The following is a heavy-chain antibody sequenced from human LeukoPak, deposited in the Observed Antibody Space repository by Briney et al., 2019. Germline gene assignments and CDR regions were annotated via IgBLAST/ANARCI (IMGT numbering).Heavy chain of an antibody. V-gene: IGHV1-46*01. Sequence: GASVKVSCKASGYTFTSYYMHWVRQAPGQGLEWMGIINPSGGSTSYAQKFQGRVTMTRDTSTSTVYMELSSLRSEDTAVYYCAREVDPRVPYCSSTSCYALGDAYYYYGMDVWGQGTTVTVSS. CDR3: AREVDPRVPYCSSTSCYALGDAYYYYGMDV. CDR2: INPSGGST. CDR1: GYTFTSYY. D-gene: IGHD2-2*01. J-gene: IGHJ6*02.